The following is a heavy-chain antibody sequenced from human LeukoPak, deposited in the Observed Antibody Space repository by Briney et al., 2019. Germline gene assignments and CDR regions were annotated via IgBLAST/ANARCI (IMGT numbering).Heavy chain of an antibody. CDR2: IGTAGNYI. J-gene: IGHJ4*02. D-gene: IGHD2-2*01. Sequence: GGSLRLSCAASGFTFSDYTMNWVRQAPGKGLEWLSSIGTAGNYIFYADSVQGRFTISRDNANDSLYLEMKSLRVEDTATYYCATNLFCASASCLWGQGTLVTVSS. CDR3: ATNLFCASASCL. V-gene: IGHV3-21*01. CDR1: GFTFSDYT.